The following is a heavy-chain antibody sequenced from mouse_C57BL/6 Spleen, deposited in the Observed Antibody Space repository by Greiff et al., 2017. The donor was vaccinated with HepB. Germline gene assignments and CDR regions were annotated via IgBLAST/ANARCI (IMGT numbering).Heavy chain of an antibody. CDR1: GYTFTSYW. V-gene: IGHV1-64*01. D-gene: IGHD2-4*01. CDR2: IHPNSGST. J-gene: IGHJ4*01. CDR3: ARVGDYDYYAMDY. Sequence: QVQLKQPGAELVKPGASVKLSCKASGYTFTSYWMHWVKQRPGQGLEWIGMIHPNSGSTNYNEKFKSKATLTVDKSSSTAYMQLSSLTSEDSAVYYCARVGDYDYYAMDYWGQGTSVTVSS.